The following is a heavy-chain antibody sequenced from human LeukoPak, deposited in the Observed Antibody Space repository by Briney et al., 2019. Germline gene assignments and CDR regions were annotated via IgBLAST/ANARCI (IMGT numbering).Heavy chain of an antibody. D-gene: IGHD6-13*01. V-gene: IGHV4-61*02. CDR3: VRIASAADLDY. CDR2: IYTSGST. Sequence: PSQTLSLTCTVSGGSISSGSYYWSWIRQPAGKGLEWIGRIYTSGSTNYNPSLKSRVTISVDTSKNQFSLKLSSVTAADTAVYYCVRIASAADLDYWGQGTPVTVSS. J-gene: IGHJ4*02. CDR1: GGSISSGSYY.